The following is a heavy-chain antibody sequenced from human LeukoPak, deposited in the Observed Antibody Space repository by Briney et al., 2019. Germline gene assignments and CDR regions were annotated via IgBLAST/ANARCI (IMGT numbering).Heavy chain of an antibody. CDR2: INHSGST. J-gene: IGHJ4*02. D-gene: IGHD3-22*01. V-gene: IGHV4-34*01. Sequence: PGGSLRLSCAASGFTFSSYEMNWVRQPPGKGLEWIGEINHSGSTNYNPSLKSRVTISVDTSKNQFSLKLSSVTAADTAVYYCARLSSRRCPPTYSFDRRNYFDCWVQGTQDTVSS. CDR3: ARLSSRRCPPTYSFDRRNYFDC. CDR1: GFTFSSYE.